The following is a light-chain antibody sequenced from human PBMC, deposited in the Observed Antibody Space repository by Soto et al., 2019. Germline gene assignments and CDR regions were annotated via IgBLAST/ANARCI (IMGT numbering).Light chain of an antibody. V-gene: IGLV1-40*01. CDR1: SSNIGACYD. J-gene: IGLJ1*01. CDR2: GNS. Sequence: QSVLTQPPSVSGAPGQRVTISCTGSSSNIGACYDVHWYQQLPGTAPKLLIYGNSNRPSGVPDRFSGSKSGTSASLAITGLQAEDEADYYCQSYDSSLSGFYVFGTG. CDR3: QSYDSSLSGFYV.